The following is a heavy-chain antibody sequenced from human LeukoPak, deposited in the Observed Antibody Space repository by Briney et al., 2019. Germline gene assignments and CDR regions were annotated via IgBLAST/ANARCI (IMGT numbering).Heavy chain of an antibody. CDR3: ARVIGGSYAFDI. Sequence: SETLSLTCTVSGGSISSYYWSWIRQPPGKGLEWIGYIYYSGSTNYNPSLKSRVTMSVDTSKNQFSLKLSSVTAADTAVYYCARVIGGSYAFDIWGQGTMVTVSS. J-gene: IGHJ3*02. D-gene: IGHD2-15*01. CDR2: IYYSGST. CDR1: GGSISSYY. V-gene: IGHV4-59*12.